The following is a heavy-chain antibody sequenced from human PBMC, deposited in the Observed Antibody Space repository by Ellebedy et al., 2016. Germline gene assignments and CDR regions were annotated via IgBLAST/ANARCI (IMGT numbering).Heavy chain of an antibody. CDR1: GDSLTVYW. D-gene: IGHD5-12*01. J-gene: IGHJ4*02. Sequence: GESLKISCRYSGDSLTVYWIGWVRQMPGKGLEWMGLIYAGDSDPKYSPSFQGQVTFSVDRSINTAYLQGTSLKAADSATYYCAHGGAGSGTTSLFYWGQGTLVTVSS. CDR3: AHGGAGSGTTSLFY. V-gene: IGHV5-51*01. CDR2: IYAGDSDP.